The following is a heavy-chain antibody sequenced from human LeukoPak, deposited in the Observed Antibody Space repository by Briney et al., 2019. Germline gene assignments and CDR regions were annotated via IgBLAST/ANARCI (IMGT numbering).Heavy chain of an antibody. CDR2: IDQSGST. V-gene: IGHV4-34*01. CDR1: GGSFSGYY. CDR3: ALYVSTYYSDTSASIRGASDI. J-gene: IGHJ3*02. D-gene: IGHD3-22*01. Sequence: SETLSLTCAVYGGSFSGYYWSWIRQPPGKGLEWIGEIDQSGSTNYSPSLKSRVTISVDTSKNQFSLRLTSVTAADTAGYYCALYVSTYYSDTSASIRGASDIWGQGTVVTVSS.